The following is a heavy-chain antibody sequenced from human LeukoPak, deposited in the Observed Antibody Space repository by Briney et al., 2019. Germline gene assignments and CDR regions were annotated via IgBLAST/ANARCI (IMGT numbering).Heavy chain of an antibody. J-gene: IGHJ4*02. CDR1: GYSFTSYW. CDR2: IYPGDSDT. CDR3: ARHPGALVPAAPYYFDH. D-gene: IGHD2-2*01. V-gene: IGHV5-51*01. Sequence: GESLKISCKGSGYSFTSYWIGWVRQMPGKGLEWMGIIYPGDSDTRYSPSFQGQVTISADKSISTAYLQWSSLKASDTATYYCARHPGALVPAAPYYFDHWGQGTRVTVSS.